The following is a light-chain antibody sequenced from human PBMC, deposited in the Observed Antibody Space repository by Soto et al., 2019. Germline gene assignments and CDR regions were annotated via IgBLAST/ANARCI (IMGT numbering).Light chain of an antibody. V-gene: IGKV3-20*01. Sequence: EIVLTQSPGTLSLSPGERATLSCRASQSVSNNYLAWYQQKPGQAPRLLIYVASNRATGIPDRFSGSGSGTDFTLTISRLEPKEFAVYYCQQYGISGTFGQGTKVDIK. J-gene: IGKJ1*01. CDR1: QSVSNNY. CDR3: QQYGISGT. CDR2: VAS.